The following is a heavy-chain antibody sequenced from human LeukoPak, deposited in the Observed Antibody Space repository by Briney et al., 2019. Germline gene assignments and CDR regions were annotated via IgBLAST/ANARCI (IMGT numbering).Heavy chain of an antibody. CDR1: GFTFSSYG. CDR2: ISYDGSNK. V-gene: IGHV3-30*03. Sequence: GGSLRLSCAASGFTFSSYGMHWVRQAPGKGLEWVAVISYDGSNKYYADSVKGRFTISRDNSKNTLYLQMNSLRAEDTAVYYCARMPRGCSSTSCLDYWGQGTLVTVSS. CDR3: ARMPRGCSSTSCLDY. J-gene: IGHJ4*02. D-gene: IGHD2-2*01.